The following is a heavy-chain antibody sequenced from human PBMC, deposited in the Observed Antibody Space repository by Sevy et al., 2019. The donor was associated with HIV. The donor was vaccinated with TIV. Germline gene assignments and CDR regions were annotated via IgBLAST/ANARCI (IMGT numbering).Heavy chain of an antibody. Sequence: GGSLRLSCAASGFTYGTHSMNWVRQAPGKGLEWVSYISGGSRTIYYAGSLKGRFTISRDNAKNSLSRQMNSLRVEDTAVYYCARDGRRGYDMDVWGQGTTVTVSS. CDR3: ARDGRRGYDMDV. J-gene: IGHJ6*02. V-gene: IGHV3-48*01. D-gene: IGHD3-10*01. CDR2: ISGGSRTI. CDR1: GFTYGTHS.